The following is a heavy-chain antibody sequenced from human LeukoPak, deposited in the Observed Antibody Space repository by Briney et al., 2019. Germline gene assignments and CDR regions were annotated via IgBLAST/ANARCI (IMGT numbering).Heavy chain of an antibody. CDR1: GFTVINNY. J-gene: IGHJ4*02. CDR2: IDTGVNT. Sequence: GGSLRLPCAASGFTVINNYMSWVRQAPGKGLEWVSIIDTGVNTYYTDSVKGRFTISRDNSKNTLYLQMNSLRAEDTAMYYCARDLNYWGQGTLVTVSS. V-gene: IGHV3-53*01. CDR3: ARDLNY.